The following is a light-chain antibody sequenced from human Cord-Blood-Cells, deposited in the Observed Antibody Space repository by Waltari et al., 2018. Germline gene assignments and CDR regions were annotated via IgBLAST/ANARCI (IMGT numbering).Light chain of an antibody. CDR1: SSDVGGYNY. CDR2: DVS. CDR3: SSYTSSSTLNWV. J-gene: IGLJ3*02. Sequence: QSALTQPASVSGSPVQSITISCTGTSSDVGGYNYVSWNQQHPGKAPKLMIYDVSNRPSGVSNRFSGSKSGNTASLTISGLQAEDEADYYCSSYTSSSTLNWVFGGGTKLTVL. V-gene: IGLV2-14*01.